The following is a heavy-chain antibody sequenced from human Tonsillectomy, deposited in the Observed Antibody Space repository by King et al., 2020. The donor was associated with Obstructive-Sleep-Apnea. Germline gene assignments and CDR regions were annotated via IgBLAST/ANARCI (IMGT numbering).Heavy chain of an antibody. D-gene: IGHD5-24*01. Sequence: QLQESGPGLVKPSQTLSLTCTVSGASIRGTGYYWSWIRQHPGKGLEWIGYIYDSGTTHYNPSLKSRVTISVDTSMNQFSVRLSSVTAADTAVYYCARVWMATFNNWFDPWGQGMLVTVSS. CDR3: ARVWMATFNNWFDP. J-gene: IGHJ5*02. CDR1: GASIRGTGYY. CDR2: IYDSGTT. V-gene: IGHV4-31*03.